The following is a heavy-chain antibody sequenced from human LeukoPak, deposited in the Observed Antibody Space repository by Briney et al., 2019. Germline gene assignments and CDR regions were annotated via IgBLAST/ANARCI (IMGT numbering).Heavy chain of an antibody. CDR3: AKGDGSFVMDY. D-gene: IGHD3-16*02. CDR1: GFTFSSYA. J-gene: IGHJ4*02. V-gene: IGHV3-23*01. Sequence: GGSLRLSCAASGFTFSSYAMSWVRQAPGKGLEWVSAISGSGGSTYYADSVQGRFTISRDNSKNTLYLQMNSLRVEDTAVYYCAKGDGSFVMDYWGQGTLVTVSS. CDR2: ISGSGGST.